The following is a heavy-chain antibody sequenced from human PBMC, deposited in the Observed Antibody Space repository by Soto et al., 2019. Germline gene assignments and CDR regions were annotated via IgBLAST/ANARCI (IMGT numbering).Heavy chain of an antibody. J-gene: IGHJ4*02. CDR3: AKDGLGSCTGGTCYGSDY. V-gene: IGHV3-23*01. CDR1: GFTFSSYV. D-gene: IGHD2-15*01. Sequence: EVQLLESGGNLVQPGGSLRLSCAASGFTFSSYVMSWVRPAPGKGLEWVSTISGSGANIYDADSVKGRFTISRDNSKNTVYLQMNSLRAEDTAVYYCAKDGLGSCTGGTCYGSDYWGQGTLVTVSS. CDR2: ISGSGANI.